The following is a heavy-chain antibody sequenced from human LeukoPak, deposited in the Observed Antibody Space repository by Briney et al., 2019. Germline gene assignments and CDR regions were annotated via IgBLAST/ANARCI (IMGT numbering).Heavy chain of an antibody. CDR1: GYTFTSYG. J-gene: IGHJ4*02. V-gene: IGHV1-69*13. Sequence: SVKVSCKASGYTFTSYGISWVRQAPGQGLEWMGGIIPIFGTANYAQKFQGRVTITADESTSTAYMELSSLRSEDTAVYYCARAYLSSSWQFDYWGQGTLVTVSS. D-gene: IGHD6-13*01. CDR3: ARAYLSSSWQFDY. CDR2: IIPIFGTA.